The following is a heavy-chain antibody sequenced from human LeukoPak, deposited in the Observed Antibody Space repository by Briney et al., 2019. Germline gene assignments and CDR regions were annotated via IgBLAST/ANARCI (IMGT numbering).Heavy chain of an antibody. D-gene: IGHD3-16*01. CDR3: ARDIGQYASYYMDV. Sequence: ASVKVSCKASGYSFTTYGVSWVRQAPGQGLEWMGRISAYNGTTNYAHKFQDRVTITTDTSTSTAYMELGSLRSDDTAVYYCARDIGQYASYYMDVWGKGTTVTVSS. J-gene: IGHJ6*03. CDR2: ISAYNGTT. CDR1: GYSFTTYG. V-gene: IGHV1-18*01.